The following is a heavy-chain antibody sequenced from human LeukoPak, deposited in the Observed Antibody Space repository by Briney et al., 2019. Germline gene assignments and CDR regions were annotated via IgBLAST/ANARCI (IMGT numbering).Heavy chain of an antibody. CDR3: VRLTGAASGTYYFDY. J-gene: IGHJ4*02. D-gene: IGHD3-10*01. Sequence: GGSLRLSCAASGFSVSRNYMSWVRQAPGKGLEWVSLIFSGGNTYYADSVTGRFTISRDNAKRSLYLQMDSLRTEDTAFYYCVRLTGAASGTYYFDYWGQGTLVTVSS. V-gene: IGHV3-53*05. CDR1: GFSVSRNY. CDR2: IFSGGNT.